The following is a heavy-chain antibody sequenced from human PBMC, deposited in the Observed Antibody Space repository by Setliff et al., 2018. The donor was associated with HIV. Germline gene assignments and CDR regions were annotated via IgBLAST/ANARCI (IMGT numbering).Heavy chain of an antibody. CDR1: GGTFSSHA. CDR3: ARGVAVPHEIYFDY. V-gene: IGHV1-69*13. J-gene: IGHJ4*02. CDR2: IIPMFGTS. D-gene: IGHD1-1*01. Sequence: GASVKVSCKASGGTFSSHAVTWVRQAPGQGLEWMGGIIPMFGTSNYAQKFQGRVSITADESTSTAYMELSSLRSEDTAVYYCARGVAVPHEIYFDYWGQGTLVTVSS.